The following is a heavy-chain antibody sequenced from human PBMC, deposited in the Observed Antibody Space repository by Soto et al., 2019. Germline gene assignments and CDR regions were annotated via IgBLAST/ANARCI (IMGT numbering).Heavy chain of an antibody. J-gene: IGHJ5*02. Sequence: QVQLVQSGAEVKKPGSSVKVSCKSSGGTFSSYAFSWVRQAPGQGLEWMGGSIAMFGTANYAQKFQGRVTITADESTSTAYMELSRLRFEDTAVYYCARASLVVVAATPRWFDPWGQGTLVTVSS. V-gene: IGHV1-69*01. CDR3: ARASLVVVAATPRWFDP. CDR2: SIAMFGTA. D-gene: IGHD2-15*01. CDR1: GGTFSSYA.